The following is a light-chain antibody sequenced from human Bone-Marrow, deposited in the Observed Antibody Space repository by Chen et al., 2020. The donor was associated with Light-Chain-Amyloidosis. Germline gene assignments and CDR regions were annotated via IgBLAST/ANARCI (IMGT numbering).Light chain of an antibody. CDR3: SSYTSTNTLV. CDR2: EVT. Sequence: QSALPQPASVSGSPGQSITISCPGTSSDVGGDNHVSWYQQHPDKAPKLLSYEVTNRPSWVPDRFSGSKSANTASLTISGLQTEDEADYFCSSYTSTNTLVFGSGTRVTVL. CDR1: SSDVGGDNH. V-gene: IGLV2-14*01. J-gene: IGLJ1*01.